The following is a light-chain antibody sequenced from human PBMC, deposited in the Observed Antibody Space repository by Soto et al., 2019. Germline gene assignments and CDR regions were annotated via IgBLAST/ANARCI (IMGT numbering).Light chain of an antibody. CDR3: SSYTSGSTLDV. CDR1: SSDVGGSEY. Sequence: QSVLTQPASVSGSPGQSITISCTGTSSDVGGSEYVSWYQQHPGKAPKAMIYEVSDRPSGVSHRFPGSKSANTATLTISGLQPEDEADYYCSSYTSGSTLDVFGTGTKVTVL. J-gene: IGLJ1*01. CDR2: EVS. V-gene: IGLV2-14*01.